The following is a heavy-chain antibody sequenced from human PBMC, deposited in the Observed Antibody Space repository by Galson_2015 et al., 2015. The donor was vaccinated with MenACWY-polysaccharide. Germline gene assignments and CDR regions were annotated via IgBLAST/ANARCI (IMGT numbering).Heavy chain of an antibody. Sequence: SVKVSCKASGDTFSDYGFGWVRQAPGQGLEWMGRIIPIAGMVNYAQKFQGRLTITADRSTSTTHLELSSLTSEDTAVYYCARVYCSCTTCYFAYWGQGTLVTVSS. J-gene: IGHJ4*02. D-gene: IGHD2/OR15-2a*01. V-gene: IGHV1-69*04. CDR2: IIPIAGMV. CDR1: GDTFSDYG. CDR3: ARVYCSCTTCYFAY.